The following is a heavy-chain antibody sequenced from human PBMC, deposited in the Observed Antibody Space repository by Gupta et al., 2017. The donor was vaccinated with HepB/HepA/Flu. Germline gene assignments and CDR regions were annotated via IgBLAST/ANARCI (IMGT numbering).Heavy chain of an antibody. V-gene: IGHV3-30*18. CDR3: AKGNSGTHYGALDM. D-gene: IGHD1-26*01. CDR2: ISKDASDQ. J-gene: IGHJ3*02. CDR1: GVTCSSYG. Sequence: QGQLVESGGGVVQQGTSLRLSCAASGVTCSSYGRDWVRQAPGKGLEWVAVISKDASDQKYADSVKGRFNIARDNSKNTLFLQMNSLRAEDTAVYYCAKGNSGTHYGALDMWGQGTRVIVSS.